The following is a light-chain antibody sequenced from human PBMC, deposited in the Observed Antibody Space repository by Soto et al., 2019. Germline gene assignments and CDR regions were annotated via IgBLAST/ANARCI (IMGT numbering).Light chain of an antibody. CDR2: WAS. CDR3: QQYYSTPIT. Sequence: DIVMSQSPDSLAVPLGERATINCKSSQGVLYSSNNKNYLAWYQQKPGQPPKLLIYWASTRESGVPDRFSGSGSGTDFTLTISSLQAEDVAVYYCQQYYSTPITFGQGTRLEI. J-gene: IGKJ5*01. CDR1: QGVLYSSNNKNY. V-gene: IGKV4-1*01.